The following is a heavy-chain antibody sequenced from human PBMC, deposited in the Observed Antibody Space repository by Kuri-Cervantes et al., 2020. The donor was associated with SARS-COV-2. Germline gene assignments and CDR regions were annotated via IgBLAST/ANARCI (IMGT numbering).Heavy chain of an antibody. J-gene: IGHJ4*02. CDR3: ARDGGDGAPNFDY. D-gene: IGHD3-16*01. CDR1: GFTVSSNY. V-gene: IGHV3-66*03. CDR2: IYSCGST. Sequence: GESLKISCAASGFTVSSNYMSWVRQAPGKGLEWVSVIYSCGSTYYADSVKGRFTISRDNSKNTLYLQMNSLRAEDTAVYYCARDGGDGAPNFDYWGQGTRVTGAS.